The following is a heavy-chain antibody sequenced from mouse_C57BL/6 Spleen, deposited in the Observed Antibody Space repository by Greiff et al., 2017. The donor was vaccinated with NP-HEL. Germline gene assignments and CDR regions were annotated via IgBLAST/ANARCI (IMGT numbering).Heavy chain of an antibody. Sequence: VQLQQSGAELVKPGASVKLSCKASGYTFTSYWMQWVKQRPGQGLEWIGEIDPSDSYTNYNQKFKGKATLTVDTSSSTAYMQLSSLTSEDSAVYYCARGVPFAYWGQGTLVTVSA. CDR2: IDPSDSYT. J-gene: IGHJ3*01. V-gene: IGHV1-50*01. CDR3: ARGVPFAY. CDR1: GYTFTSYW.